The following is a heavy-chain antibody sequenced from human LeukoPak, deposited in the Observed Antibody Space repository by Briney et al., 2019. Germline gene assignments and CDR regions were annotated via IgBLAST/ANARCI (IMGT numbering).Heavy chain of an antibody. V-gene: IGHV3-66*01. CDR2: IYSGGST. D-gene: IGHD5-12*01. CDR3: ARDLGYSGYGPLGY. Sequence: GGPLRLSCAASGFTFSDTWMSWVRQAPGKGLEWVSVIYSGGSTYYADSVKGRFTISRDNSKNTLYLQMNSLRAEDTAVYYCARDLGYSGYGPLGYWGQGTLVTVSS. J-gene: IGHJ4*02. CDR1: GFTFSDTW.